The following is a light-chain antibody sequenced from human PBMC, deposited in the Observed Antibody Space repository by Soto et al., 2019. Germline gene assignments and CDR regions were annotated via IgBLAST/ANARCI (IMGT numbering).Light chain of an antibody. CDR2: RND. Sequence: QLVLTQPPSASGTPGQRVTISCSGSRSNIGKNYVYWYQQLPGTAPKLLIYRNDQRPSGVPDRFSGSKSGTSASLAVSGLRSEDEADYYCAAWDDSLSGHYVFGTGTKLTVL. CDR3: AAWDDSLSGHYV. CDR1: RSNIGKNY. V-gene: IGLV1-47*01. J-gene: IGLJ1*01.